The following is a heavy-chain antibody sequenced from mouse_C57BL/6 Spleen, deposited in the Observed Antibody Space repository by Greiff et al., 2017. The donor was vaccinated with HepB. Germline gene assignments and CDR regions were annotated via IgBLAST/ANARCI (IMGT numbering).Heavy chain of an antibody. CDR2: INYDGSST. D-gene: IGHD2-4*01. CDR3: ARDLYYDYDWDWYFDV. CDR1: GFTFSDYY. V-gene: IGHV5-16*01. J-gene: IGHJ1*03. Sequence: EVKLMESEGGLVQPGSSMKLSCTASGFTFSDYYMAWVRQVPEKGLEWVANINYDGSSTYYLDSLKSRFIISRDNAKNILYLQMSSLKSEDTATYYCARDLYYDYDWDWYFDVWGTGTTVTVSS.